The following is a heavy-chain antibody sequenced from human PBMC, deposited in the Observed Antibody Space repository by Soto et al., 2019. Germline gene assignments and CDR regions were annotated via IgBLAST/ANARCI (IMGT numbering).Heavy chain of an antibody. J-gene: IGHJ4*02. V-gene: IGHV3-48*01. Sequence: EVQLVESGGGLVQPGGSLRLSCAASGFTFSSYSMNWVRQAPGKGLEWVSYISSYSTTIYYADSVKGRFTISRDNAKNSLYLQRNSRRAEATAGYYCARHVGGDYWGQGTLVTVSS. D-gene: IGHD3-16*01. CDR3: ARHVGGDY. CDR2: ISSYSTTI. CDR1: GFTFSSYS.